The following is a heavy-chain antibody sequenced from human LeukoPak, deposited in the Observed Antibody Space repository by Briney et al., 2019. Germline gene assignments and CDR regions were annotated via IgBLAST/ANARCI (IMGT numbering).Heavy chain of an antibody. CDR2: ISGSGGST. D-gene: IGHD2-8*01. Sequence: GGSLRLSCAASGFTFSSYAMSWVRQAPGKGLEWVSAISGSGGSTYYADSVKGRFTISRDNSKNTLYLQMNSLRAEDTAVYCCAKARYIFYHFENWGQGTLVTVSS. J-gene: IGHJ4*02. CDR1: GFTFSSYA. CDR3: AKARYIFYHFEN. V-gene: IGHV3-23*01.